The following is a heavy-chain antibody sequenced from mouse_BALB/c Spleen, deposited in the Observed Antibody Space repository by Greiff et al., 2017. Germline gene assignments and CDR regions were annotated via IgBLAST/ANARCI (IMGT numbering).Heavy chain of an antibody. Sequence: VQLQQSGPELVKPGASVKIPCKASGYTFTDYNMDWVKQSHGKSLEWIGDINPNNGGTIYNQKFKGKATLTVDKSSSTAYMELRSLTSEDTAVYYCARRDYDADYYAMDYWGQGTSVTVSS. CDR1: GYTFTDYN. CDR2: INPNNGGT. J-gene: IGHJ4*01. D-gene: IGHD2-4*01. V-gene: IGHV1-18*01. CDR3: ARRDYDADYYAMDY.